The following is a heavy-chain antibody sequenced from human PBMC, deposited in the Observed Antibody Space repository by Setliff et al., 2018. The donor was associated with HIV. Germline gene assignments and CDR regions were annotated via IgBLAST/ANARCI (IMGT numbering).Heavy chain of an antibody. D-gene: IGHD1-26*01. CDR1: GGSISSSSYY. CDR3: ASHLPPYSGNFDY. V-gene: IGHV4-39*01. Sequence: SETLSLTCTASGGSISSSSYYWGWIRQPPGKGLEWIGTIYYSGNTYYNPSLKSRVTISVDTSENQISLKLSSVTAADTAVYYCASHLPPYSGNFDYWGHGTLVTVSS. CDR2: IYYSGNT. J-gene: IGHJ4*01.